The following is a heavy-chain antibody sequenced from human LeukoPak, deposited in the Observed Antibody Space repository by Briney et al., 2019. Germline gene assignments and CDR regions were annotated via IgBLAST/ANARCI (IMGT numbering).Heavy chain of an antibody. J-gene: IGHJ4*02. Sequence: SETLSLTCAVYGGPFSGYYWSWIRQPPGKGLEWIGEINHSGSTNYNPSLKSRVTISVDTSKNQFSLKLSSVTAADTAVYYCARRPYYDSSGCDYWGQGTLVTVSS. V-gene: IGHV4-34*01. CDR2: INHSGST. D-gene: IGHD3-22*01. CDR3: ARRPYYDSSGCDY. CDR1: GGPFSGYY.